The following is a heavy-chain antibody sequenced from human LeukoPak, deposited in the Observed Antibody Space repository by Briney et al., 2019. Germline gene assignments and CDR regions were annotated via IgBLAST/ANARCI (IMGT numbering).Heavy chain of an antibody. V-gene: IGHV3-30-3*01. D-gene: IGHD4-17*01. Sequence: QPGGSLRLSCAASGFTFSSYAMHWVCQAPGKGLEWVAVISYDGSNKYYADSVKGRFTISRDNSKNTLYLQMNSLRAEDTAVYYCARDRQDYGDHYFDYWGQGTLVTVSS. CDR3: ARDRQDYGDHYFDY. CDR2: ISYDGSNK. J-gene: IGHJ4*02. CDR1: GFTFSSYA.